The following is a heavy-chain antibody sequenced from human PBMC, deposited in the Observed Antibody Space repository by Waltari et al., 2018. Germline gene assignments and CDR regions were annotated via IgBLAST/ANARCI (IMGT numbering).Heavy chain of an antibody. J-gene: IGHJ6*02. Sequence: EVQLLESGGGLVQPGGSLRLSCAASGFTFSSYAMSWVRQAPGKGLEWVSAISGSGGSTYYADSVKGRFTISRDNSKNTLYLQMNSLGAEDTAVYYCAKGSVDYDFWSGYGYYYYGMDVWGQGTTVTVSS. V-gene: IGHV3-23*01. D-gene: IGHD3-3*01. CDR2: ISGSGGST. CDR1: GFTFSSYA. CDR3: AKGSVDYDFWSGYGYYYYGMDV.